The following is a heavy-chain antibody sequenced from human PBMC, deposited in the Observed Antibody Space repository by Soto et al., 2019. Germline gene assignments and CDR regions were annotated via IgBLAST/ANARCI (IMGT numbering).Heavy chain of an antibody. V-gene: IGHV3-33*01. CDR3: ARDRDDYSSSWYSVSSPGH. CDR2: IWYDGSNK. CDR1: GFTFSSYG. Sequence: PGGSLRLSCAASGFTFSSYGMHWVRQAPGKGLEWVAVIWYDGSNKYYADSVKGRFTISRDNSKNTLYLQMNSLRAEDTAVYYCARDRDDYSSSWYSVSSPGHWGQGTLVTVS. D-gene: IGHD6-13*01. J-gene: IGHJ4*02.